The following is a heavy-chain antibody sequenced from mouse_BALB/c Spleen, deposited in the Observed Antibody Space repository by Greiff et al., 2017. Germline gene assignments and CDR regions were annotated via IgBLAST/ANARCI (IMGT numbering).Heavy chain of an antibody. V-gene: IGHV7-3*02. D-gene: IGHD3-1*01. CDR1: GFTFTDYY. CDR2: IRNKANGYTT. CDR3: ARDGALFDY. J-gene: IGHJ2*01. Sequence: EVKVEESGGGLVQPGGSLRLSCATSGFTFTDYYMSWVRQPPGKALEWLGFIRNKANGYTTEYSASVKGRFTISRDNSQSILYLQMNTLRAEDSATYYCARDGALFDYWGQGTTLTVSS.